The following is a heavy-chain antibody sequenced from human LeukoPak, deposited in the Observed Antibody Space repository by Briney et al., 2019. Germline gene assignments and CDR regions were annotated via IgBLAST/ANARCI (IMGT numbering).Heavy chain of an antibody. CDR2: IYYSGST. J-gene: IGHJ6*03. CDR3: ARGGWGYYYYMDV. D-gene: IGHD3-16*01. Sequence: SETLSLTCTVSGGSISSYYWSWIRQPPGKGLEWIGYIYYSGSTNYNPSLKSRVTISVDTSKNQFSLKLSSVTAADTAVYYCARGGWGYYYYMDVWGKGTTVTISS. CDR1: GGSISSYY. V-gene: IGHV4-59*01.